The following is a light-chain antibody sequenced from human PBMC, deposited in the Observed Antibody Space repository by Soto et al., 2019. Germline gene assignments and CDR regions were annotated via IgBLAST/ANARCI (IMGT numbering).Light chain of an antibody. J-gene: IGKJ5*01. V-gene: IGKV1-5*01. Sequence: GARGTIALRACHYVSPWLAWYQQKPGKAPKLLIYGASSLEGGVPSRFSGSGSGTEFTLTISSLQSEDFEIYYCQQYNNWPITFCEVRRLEIK. CDR3: QQYNNWPIT. CDR2: GAS. CDR1: HYVSPW.